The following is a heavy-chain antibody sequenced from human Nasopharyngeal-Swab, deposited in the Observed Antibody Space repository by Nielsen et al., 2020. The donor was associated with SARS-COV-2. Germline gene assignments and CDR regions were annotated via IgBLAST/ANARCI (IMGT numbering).Heavy chain of an antibody. D-gene: IGHD2-15*01. CDR3: AKDHCSGGSCYSRRVPYYYYMDV. CDR1: GFTFSSYA. V-gene: IGHV3-23*01. J-gene: IGHJ6*03. CDR2: ISGSGGST. Sequence: GESLKISCAASGFTFSSYAMSWVRQAPGKGPEWVSAISGSGGSTYYADSVKGRFTISRDNSKNTLYLQMNSLRAEDTAVYYCAKDHCSGGSCYSRRVPYYYYMDVWGKGTTVTVSS.